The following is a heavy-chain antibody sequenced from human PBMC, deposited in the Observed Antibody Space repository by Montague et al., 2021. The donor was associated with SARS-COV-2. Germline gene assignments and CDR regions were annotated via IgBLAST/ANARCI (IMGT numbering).Heavy chain of an antibody. J-gene: IGHJ6*02. V-gene: IGHV3-74*01. Sequence: SLRLSCAASEFSFRSDWTNWVRQGPGKGLVWVSRIYSDGSRIDYXDSXKGRFTISRDNARNTVFLQTNSLRVEDAAVYYCAGASGYPIRGMDVWGQGTTVTVSS. CDR3: AGASGYPIRGMDV. CDR1: EFSFRSDW. D-gene: IGHD5-12*01. CDR2: IYSDGSRI.